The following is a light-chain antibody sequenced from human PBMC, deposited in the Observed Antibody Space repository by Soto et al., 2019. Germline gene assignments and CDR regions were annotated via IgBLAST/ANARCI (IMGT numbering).Light chain of an antibody. CDR1: QSISTW. J-gene: IGKJ1*01. CDR2: KAS. Sequence: DIQMTQSPSTLSASVGDRVTITCRASQSISTWLAWYQQKPGQAPQLLIYKASSLESGVPSRFGGSGSGTESTLTISSLQPDDFASYYGQQYNSYISTYGQGTKVEIK. V-gene: IGKV1-5*03. CDR3: QQYNSYIST.